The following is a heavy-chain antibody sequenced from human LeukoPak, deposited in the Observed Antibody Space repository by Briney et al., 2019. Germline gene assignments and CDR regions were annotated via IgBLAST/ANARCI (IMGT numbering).Heavy chain of an antibody. V-gene: IGHV1-18*01. Sequence: SVKVSCKASGYTFISYGISWVRQAPGQGLEWMGWISDYSGNTKYAQNFQDRVTMTTDASTSTAYMELRSLRSDDTAVYYCASLAVAGTDQFDSWGQGTLVTVSS. CDR2: ISDYSGNT. CDR3: ASLAVAGTDQFDS. D-gene: IGHD6-19*01. J-gene: IGHJ4*02. CDR1: GYTFISYG.